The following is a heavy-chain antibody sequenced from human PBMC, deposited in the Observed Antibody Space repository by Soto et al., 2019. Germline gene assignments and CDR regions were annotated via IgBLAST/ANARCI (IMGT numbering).Heavy chain of an antibody. CDR1: GFTFSSYT. V-gene: IGHV3-21*01. Sequence: GGSLRLSCAASGFTFSSYTMHWVRQAPGKGLEWVSSITSTSTYIYYRDSLKGRFTVSRDNAKNSLYLQMNSLGPGDTAVYYCARDGARDRGDKGFDYWGQGTVVTVSS. CDR2: ITSTSTYI. D-gene: IGHD2-21*02. J-gene: IGHJ4*02. CDR3: ARDGARDRGDKGFDY.